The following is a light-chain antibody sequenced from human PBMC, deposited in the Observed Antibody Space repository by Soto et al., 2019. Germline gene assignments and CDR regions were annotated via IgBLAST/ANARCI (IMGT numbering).Light chain of an antibody. V-gene: IGKV3-20*01. Sequence: MVLTQAPSNLYVSPGESATLSCRASESVSDDLAWYQQKPGQAPRLLIYGASNRATGIPDRFSGSGSGTDFTLTISRLEPEDFAVYYCQQYSNSPLTLGGGTKVE. J-gene: IGKJ4*01. CDR2: GAS. CDR3: QQYSNSPLT. CDR1: ESVSDD.